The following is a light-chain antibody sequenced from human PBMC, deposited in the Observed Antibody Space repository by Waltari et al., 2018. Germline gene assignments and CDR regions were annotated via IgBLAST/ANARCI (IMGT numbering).Light chain of an antibody. CDR1: KLGDNY. CDR2: QDS. V-gene: IGLV3-1*01. CDR3: QAWDSSTEV. Sequence: SYELTQPPSVSVSPGQTASITCSGDKLGDNYACWYQQKPGQSPVLGIYQDSKRPSGIPERFSGSNSGNTATLTISGTQAMDEADYYCQAWDSSTEVFGGGTKL. J-gene: IGLJ2*01.